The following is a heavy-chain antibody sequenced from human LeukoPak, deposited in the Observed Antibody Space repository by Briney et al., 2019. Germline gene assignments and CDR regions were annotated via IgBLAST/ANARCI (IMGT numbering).Heavy chain of an antibody. V-gene: IGHV3-13*01. Sequence: GGSLRLSCAASGFTFSSYDMHWVRQATGKGLEWVSAIGTAGDTYYPGSVKGRFTISRENAKNSLYLQMNSQRAGDTAVYYRAREKFVVVPAAMVGGYYYGMDVWGQGTTVTVSS. J-gene: IGHJ6*02. CDR2: IGTAGDT. CDR3: AREKFVVVPAAMVGGYYYGMDV. CDR1: GFTFSSYD. D-gene: IGHD2-2*01.